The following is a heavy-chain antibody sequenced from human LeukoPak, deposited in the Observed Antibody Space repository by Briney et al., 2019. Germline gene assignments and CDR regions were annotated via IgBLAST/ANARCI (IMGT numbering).Heavy chain of an antibody. V-gene: IGHV1-46*01. D-gene: IGHD2-15*01. CDR1: GYTFTSYY. CDR2: INPSGGST. CDR3: ATDRDRDAFDI. J-gene: IGHJ3*02. Sequence: ASVKVSCKASGYTFTSYYMHWVRQAPGQGLEWMGLINPSGGSTSYAQKFQGRVTMTEDTSTDTAYMELSSLRSEDTAVYYCATDRDRDAFDIWGQGTMVTVSS.